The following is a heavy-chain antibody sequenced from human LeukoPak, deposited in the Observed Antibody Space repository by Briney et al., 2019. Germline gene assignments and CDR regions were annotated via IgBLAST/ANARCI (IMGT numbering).Heavy chain of an antibody. V-gene: IGHV1-8*01. D-gene: IGHD6-13*01. CDR1: GYTFTSYD. CDR3: ARDGSSSWFSYYYYGMDV. Sequence: ASVKVSCKASGYTFTSYDINWVRQANGQGLEWMGWMNPNSGNTGYAQKFQGRVTMTRNTSISTAYMELSSLRSEDTAVYYCARDGSSSWFSYYYYGMDVWGQGTTVTVSS. CDR2: MNPNSGNT. J-gene: IGHJ6*02.